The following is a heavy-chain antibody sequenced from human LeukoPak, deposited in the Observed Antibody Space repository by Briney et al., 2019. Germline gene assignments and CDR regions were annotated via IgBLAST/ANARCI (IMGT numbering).Heavy chain of an antibody. CDR2: ISGSGGST. CDR1: GFTFSSYA. CDR3: AKGGRAFDWLFLFDY. D-gene: IGHD3-9*01. J-gene: IGHJ4*02. Sequence: GGSLRLSCAASGFTFSSYAMSWVRQAPGKGLEWVSAISGSGGSTYYADSVKGRFTISRDNSKNTPYLQMNSLRAEDTAVYYRAKGGRAFDWLFLFDYWGQGTLVTVSS. V-gene: IGHV3-23*01.